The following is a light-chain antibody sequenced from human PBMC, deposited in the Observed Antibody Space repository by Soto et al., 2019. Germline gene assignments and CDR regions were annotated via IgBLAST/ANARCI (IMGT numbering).Light chain of an antibody. J-gene: IGLJ1*01. CDR3: AAWDGSLSGNYV. V-gene: IGLV1-47*01. CDR2: SND. CDR1: SSNNGSNY. Sequence: QSVLTQPPSASGTRGQNITIPCSGSSSNNGSNYVYWYQHPPGTAHKLLIYSNDQRPSGVPDRFSGSKSGTSASLAISGLRSEDEADYSCAAWDGSLSGNYVFGTGTKVTV.